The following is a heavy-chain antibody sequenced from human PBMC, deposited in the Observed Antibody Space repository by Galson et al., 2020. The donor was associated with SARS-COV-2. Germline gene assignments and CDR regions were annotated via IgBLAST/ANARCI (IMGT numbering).Heavy chain of an antibody. CDR2: IKSKIDGVTT. Sequence: GGSLRLSCAASGFTFTNAWMSWVRQAPGKGLEWVGRIKSKIDGVTTDYAAPVKDRFTIPRDDSKNMLYLQMNSLKTEDTAVYYCTTDPGKPRVQLGQYYCDLWGQGTLVTVS. CDR1: GFTFTNAW. CDR3: TTDPGKPRVQLGQYYCDL. D-gene: IGHD1-1*01. J-gene: IGHJ4*02. V-gene: IGHV3-15*01.